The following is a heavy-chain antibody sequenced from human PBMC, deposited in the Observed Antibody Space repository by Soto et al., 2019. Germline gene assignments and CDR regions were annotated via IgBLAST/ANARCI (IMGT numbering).Heavy chain of an antibody. V-gene: IGHV3-33*01. J-gene: IGHJ4*02. CDR1: GFTFSTYG. Sequence: QVQLVESGGGVVQPGRSLRLSCAASGFTFSTYGMHWVRQAPGKGLEWVAAIWYDGSNKYYADSVKGRFTISRDNSKNTLYLQMNSLRAEDTAVYYCAREAKEYYSDCWGQGTLVTVSS. CDR2: IWYDGSNK. CDR3: AREAKEYYSDC. D-gene: IGHD3-10*01.